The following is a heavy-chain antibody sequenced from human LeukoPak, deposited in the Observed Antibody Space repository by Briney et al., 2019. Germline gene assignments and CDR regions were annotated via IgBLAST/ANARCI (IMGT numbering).Heavy chain of an antibody. CDR1: GFTFSSYS. CDR2: ISSSSSYI. J-gene: IGHJ3*02. Sequence: GGSLRLSCAASGFTFSSYSMNWVRRAPGKGLEWVSSISSSSSYIYYADSVKGRFTISRDNAKNSLYLQMNSLRAEDTAVYYCARDAYSSSKLSPDAFDIWGQGTMVTVSS. D-gene: IGHD6-13*01. CDR3: ARDAYSSSKLSPDAFDI. V-gene: IGHV3-21*01.